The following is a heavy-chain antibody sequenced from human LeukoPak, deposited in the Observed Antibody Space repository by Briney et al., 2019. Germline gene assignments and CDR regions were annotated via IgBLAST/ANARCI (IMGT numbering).Heavy chain of an antibody. V-gene: IGHV4-59*01. Sequence: SETLSLTCTVSGGSISSYYWSWIRQPPGKGLEWIGYIYYSGSTNYNPSLKSRATISVDRSKNQFSLNLSSVTAADTAIYYCARGRGYNYAFDYWGQGTLVTVSP. D-gene: IGHD5-18*01. J-gene: IGHJ4*02. CDR3: ARGRGYNYAFDY. CDR2: IYYSGST. CDR1: GGSISSYY.